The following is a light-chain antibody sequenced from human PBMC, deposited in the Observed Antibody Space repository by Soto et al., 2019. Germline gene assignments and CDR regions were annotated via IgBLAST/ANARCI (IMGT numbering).Light chain of an antibody. CDR3: AAWDDSLSGWV. Sequence: QSVLTQPPSVSGAPGQRVTISCTGSSSNIGAGYDVHWYQQLPGTAPKLLIFAYSSRPSGVPDRFSGSKSGTSASLAISGLQSEDEADYYCAAWDDSLSGWVFGGGTKVTVL. CDR1: SSNIGAGYD. V-gene: IGLV1-40*01. J-gene: IGLJ3*02. CDR2: AYS.